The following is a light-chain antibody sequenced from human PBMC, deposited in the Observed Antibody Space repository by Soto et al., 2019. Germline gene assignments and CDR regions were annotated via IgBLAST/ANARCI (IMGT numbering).Light chain of an antibody. CDR3: QQYNNWPQT. CDR2: GAS. J-gene: IGKJ1*01. CDR1: QSVSNK. Sequence: EIVMTQSPATLSVSPGERVSLSCRASQSVSNKLAWYQQKPGQAPRLLIYGASTRATGILARFSGSGSVTDFTLTIDSLQSEDFAVYYCQQYNNWPQTFGQGTKVEIK. V-gene: IGKV3-15*01.